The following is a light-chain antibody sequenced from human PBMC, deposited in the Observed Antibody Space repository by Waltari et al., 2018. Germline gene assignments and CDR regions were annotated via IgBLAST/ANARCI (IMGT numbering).Light chain of an antibody. Sequence: QSVLTQPPSLSGAPGHRVTISCTGSSSNIGAGYGVQWYQQFPGTAPKLPIFANTDRPSGVPALVSGSKSGTSASLAITGLQAEDEADYYCQSYDSSLRGFYVFGTVTKVTV. CDR2: ANT. V-gene: IGLV1-40*01. CDR3: QSYDSSLRGFYV. J-gene: IGLJ1*01. CDR1: SSNIGAGYG.